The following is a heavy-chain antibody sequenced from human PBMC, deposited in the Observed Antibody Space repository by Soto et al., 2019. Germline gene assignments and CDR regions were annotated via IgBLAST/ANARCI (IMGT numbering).Heavy chain of an antibody. Sequence: ASVKVSCKASGYTFTSYGISWVRQAPGQGLEWMGWISAYNGNTNYAQKLQGRVNMTTDTSTSTAYMELRSLRSDDTSVYYCARVRPHCSSTSCYVDYYYYYMDVWGKGTTVTVSS. J-gene: IGHJ6*03. D-gene: IGHD2-2*01. CDR2: ISAYNGNT. CDR3: ARVRPHCSSTSCYVDYYYYYMDV. CDR1: GYTFTSYG. V-gene: IGHV1-18*01.